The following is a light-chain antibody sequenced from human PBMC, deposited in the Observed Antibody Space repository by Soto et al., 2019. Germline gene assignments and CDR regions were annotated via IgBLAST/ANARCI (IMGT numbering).Light chain of an antibody. CDR3: QQTNTFLLT. CDR1: QGITSW. CDR2: GAS. V-gene: IGKV1-12*01. Sequence: DIQMTQSPSSVSASVGDRVTITCRASQGITSWLAWYQQKPGKAPKLLIYGASSLQTGVPSRFSGSGSGKDLTLTTSSLQPDDFATYYCQQTNTFLLTFGGRTKVDIK. J-gene: IGKJ4*01.